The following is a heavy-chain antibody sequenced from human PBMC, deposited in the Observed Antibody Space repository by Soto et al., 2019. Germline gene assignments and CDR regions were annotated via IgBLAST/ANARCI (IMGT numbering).Heavy chain of an antibody. CDR3: TTGYDFWSGLGLYYYGMDV. J-gene: IGHJ6*02. Sequence: GGSLRLSCAASGFTFSNAWMNWVRQAPGKGLEWVGRIKSKTDGGTTDYAAPVKGRFTISRDDSKNTLYLQMNSLKTEDTAVYYCTTGYDFWSGLGLYYYGMDVWGQGTTVTVSS. CDR1: GFTFSNAW. CDR2: IKSKTDGGTT. D-gene: IGHD3-3*01. V-gene: IGHV3-15*07.